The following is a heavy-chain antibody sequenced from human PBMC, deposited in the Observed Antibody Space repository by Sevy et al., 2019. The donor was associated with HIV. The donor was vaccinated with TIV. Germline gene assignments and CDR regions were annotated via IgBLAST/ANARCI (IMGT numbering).Heavy chain of an antibody. CDR3: ARSLKDWTPSAGH. Sequence: GGSLRLSCTASGFTFSDYYMSWIRQAPGKGLECVSFISSTTGYTNYADSVKGGFPISRDKAKNSLYLQMNNLRAEDTAVYYCARSLKDWTPSAGHWGQGTLVTVSS. CDR2: ISSTTGYT. V-gene: IGHV3-11*06. D-gene: IGHD1-1*01. J-gene: IGHJ4*02. CDR1: GFTFSDYY.